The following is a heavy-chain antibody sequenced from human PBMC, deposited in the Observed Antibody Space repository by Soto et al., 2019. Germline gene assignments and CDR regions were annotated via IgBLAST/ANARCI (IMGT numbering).Heavy chain of an antibody. CDR1: GXXFSGYY. J-gene: IGHJ6*02. V-gene: IGHV4-34*01. Sequence: XTXSXTCXXXGXXFSGYYWSWIRQPXXXXLEWXGEINHSGSTNYNPSLKSRVTISVDTSKNQFSLKLSSVTAADTAVYYCARGLGRRYNWNSNTGYYYGMDVWGQGTTVTVSS. CDR2: INHSGST. D-gene: IGHD1-7*01. CDR3: ARGLGRRYNWNSNTGYYYGMDV.